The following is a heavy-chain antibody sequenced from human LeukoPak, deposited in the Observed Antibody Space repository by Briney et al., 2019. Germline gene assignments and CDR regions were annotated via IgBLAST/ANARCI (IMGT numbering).Heavy chain of an antibody. CDR3: ARAAMVRGVSYTLDY. CDR1: GTSFSSASYY. V-gene: IGHV4-61*02. CDR2: IYTSGST. J-gene: IGHJ4*02. Sequence: SETLSLTCTVSGTSFSSASYYWSWIRQPAGKGLEWIGRIYTSGSTNYNPSLKSRVTISVDTSKNQFSLKLSSVTAADTAVYYCARAAMVRGVSYTLDYWGQGTLVAVSS. D-gene: IGHD3-10*01.